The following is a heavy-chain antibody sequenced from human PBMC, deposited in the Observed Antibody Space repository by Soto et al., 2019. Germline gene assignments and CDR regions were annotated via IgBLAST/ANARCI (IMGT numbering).Heavy chain of an antibody. CDR2: IYYSGSN. CDR1: GGSISSYY. Sequence: QVQLQESGPGLVKPSETLSLTCTVSGGSISSYYCSWIRQPPGRGLEWIGYIYYSGSNNYNPSLLNRVITSVDTSKKQFSLKLSSVIAADTGVYYCARVGDLSFYYSYMDFWCKGTTVTVSS. D-gene: IGHD3-3*01. CDR3: ARVGDLSFYYSYMDF. V-gene: IGHV4-59*08. J-gene: IGHJ6*03.